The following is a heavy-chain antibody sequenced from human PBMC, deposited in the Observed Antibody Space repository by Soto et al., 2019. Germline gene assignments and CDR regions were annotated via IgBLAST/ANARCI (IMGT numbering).Heavy chain of an antibody. CDR1: GYSFTSYW. CDR3: ARRMYYYDSSGYSYYYGMDV. D-gene: IGHD3-22*01. V-gene: IGHV5-51*01. CDR2: SYPGDSDT. Sequence: GESLKISCKGSGYSFTSYWICWVRQMPWKGLEWMGISYPGDSDTRYSPSFQGQVTISADKSISTAYLQWSSLKASDTAMYYCARRMYYYDSSGYSYYYGMDVWGQGTTVTVSS. J-gene: IGHJ6*02.